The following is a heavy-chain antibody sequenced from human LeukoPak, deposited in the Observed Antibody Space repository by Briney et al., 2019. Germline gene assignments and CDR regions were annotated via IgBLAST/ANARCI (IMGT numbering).Heavy chain of an antibody. J-gene: IGHJ2*01. D-gene: IGHD3-3*02. CDR1: GFSVSLNY. Sequence: GGSLTLSCAASGFSVSLNYMNWVRQAPGKGLEWVSILYSGSDTYYADSVKGRFTISRDSSKNMLFLHMSSLRAEDAAVYYCARVGDHFHWYLDLWGRGTLVTVSS. V-gene: IGHV3-53*01. CDR2: LYSGSDT. CDR3: ARVGDHFHWYLDL.